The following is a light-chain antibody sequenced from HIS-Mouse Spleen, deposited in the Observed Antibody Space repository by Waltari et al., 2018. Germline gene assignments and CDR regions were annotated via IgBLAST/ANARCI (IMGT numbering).Light chain of an antibody. Sequence: QSALTQPRSVSGSPGQSVTISCTGTSSDVGGYNYVSWYQQHPGKAPKLMIYDVSKRPSGVPDRFSGSKSGNTASLPISGLQAEDEADYYCCSYAGSYTGVFGTGTKVTVL. J-gene: IGLJ1*01. CDR1: SSDVGGYNY. V-gene: IGLV2-11*01. CDR3: CSYAGSYTGV. CDR2: DVS.